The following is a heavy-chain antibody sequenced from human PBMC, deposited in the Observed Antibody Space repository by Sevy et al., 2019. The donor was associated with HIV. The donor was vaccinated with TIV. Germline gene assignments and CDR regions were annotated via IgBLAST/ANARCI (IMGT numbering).Heavy chain of an antibody. J-gene: IGHJ6*02. CDR2: ISYHGRDK. Sequence: GGSLRLSCVGSGITFSTSGMHWVRQAPGKGLEWVAVISYHGRDKFYADSVKGRSTISRDNSKNILYLQMVSLRADDTAVDYCAKDFTEYNGMDVWGQGTMVTVSS. CDR1: GITFSTSG. V-gene: IGHV3-30*18. CDR3: AKDFTEYNGMDV.